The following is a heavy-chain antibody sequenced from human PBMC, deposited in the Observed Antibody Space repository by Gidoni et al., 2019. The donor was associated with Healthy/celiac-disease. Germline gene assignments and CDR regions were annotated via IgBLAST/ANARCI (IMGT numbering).Heavy chain of an antibody. Sequence: EVQLVESGGGLVKPGGSLRLSCAASGFTFSSYSMTWVRQAPGKGLEWVSSISSSSSYIYYADSVKGRFTISRDNAKNSLYLQMNSLRAEDTAVYYCARDLFPGRWELLRTAVSYYYGMDVWGQGTTVTVSS. D-gene: IGHD1-26*01. CDR3: ARDLFPGRWELLRTAVSYYYGMDV. J-gene: IGHJ6*02. CDR1: GFTFSSYS. V-gene: IGHV3-21*01. CDR2: ISSSSSYI.